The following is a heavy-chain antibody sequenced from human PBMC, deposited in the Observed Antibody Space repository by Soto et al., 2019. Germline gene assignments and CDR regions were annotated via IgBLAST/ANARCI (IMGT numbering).Heavy chain of an antibody. V-gene: IGHV4-31*03. J-gene: IGHJ5*01. CDR3: ERDRGEYYDSSHWFDH. CDR2: ISYSGST. CDR1: GGSISSGGYY. Sequence: QVQLQESGPGLVKPSQTLSLTCTVSGGSISSGGYYWSWIRQHPGKCLEWIGYISYSGSTYYNPSLKSRVTISVDTSKIQFSLNLSSVTAADTAVYYCERDRGEYYDSSHWFDHCGQGTLVTVSS. D-gene: IGHD3-22*01.